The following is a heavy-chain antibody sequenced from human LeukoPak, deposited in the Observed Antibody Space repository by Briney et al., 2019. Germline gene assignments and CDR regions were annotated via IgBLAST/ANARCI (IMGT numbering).Heavy chain of an antibody. J-gene: IGHJ4*02. V-gene: IGHV3-7*01. CDR3: ASDRDYYDSSGYLFDY. CDR2: IKQDGSEK. Sequence: GGSLRLSCAASGFTFSSYWMSWVRQAPGKGREWVANIKQDGSEKYYVDSVEGRFTISRDNAKNSLYLQMNRLRAEDTAVYYCASDRDYYDSSGYLFDYWGQGTLVTVSS. CDR1: GFTFSSYW. D-gene: IGHD3-22*01.